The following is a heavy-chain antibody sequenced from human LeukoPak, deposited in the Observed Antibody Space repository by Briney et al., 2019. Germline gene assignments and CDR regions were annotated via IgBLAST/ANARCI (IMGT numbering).Heavy chain of an antibody. D-gene: IGHD2-2*01. CDR1: GFTFSSYS. CDR3: AKQASSITIVWSDY. Sequence: GGSLRLSCAASGFTFSSYSMNWVRQAPGKGLEWVSSISSSSSYIYYADSVKGRFTISRDNSKNTLYLQMNSLRAEDTAVYYCAKQASSITIVWSDYWGQGTLVTVSS. J-gene: IGHJ4*02. CDR2: ISSSSSYI. V-gene: IGHV3-21*04.